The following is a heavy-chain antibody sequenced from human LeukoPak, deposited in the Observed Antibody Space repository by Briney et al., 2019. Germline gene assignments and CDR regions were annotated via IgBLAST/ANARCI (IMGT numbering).Heavy chain of an antibody. CDR2: INSDGSTT. Sequence: PGGSLRLSCAASGFTFSSYWMHWVRQAPGKGLVWVSRINSDGSTTNYADSVKGRFTISRDNGKNTLYLQMNSLRAEDTAVYYCASLTETGIGGGQGTLVTVSS. CDR3: ASLTETGIG. CDR1: GFTFSSYW. D-gene: IGHD3-10*01. J-gene: IGHJ4*02. V-gene: IGHV3-74*01.